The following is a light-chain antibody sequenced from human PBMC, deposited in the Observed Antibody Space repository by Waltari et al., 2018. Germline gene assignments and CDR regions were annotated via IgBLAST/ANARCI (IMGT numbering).Light chain of an antibody. V-gene: IGLV1-51*02. CDR2: DND. CDR1: SSNIGNNF. CDR3: GTWDDSLNAGV. J-gene: IGLJ3*02. Sequence: QSVLTQPPSVSAAPGQKVTISCSGSSSNIGNNFVAWYQQIPGKAPKLLIYDNDRRPSGIPVRFSGSKSATSAALGITGLQTGDEADYYCGTWDDSLNAGVFGGGTKLTVL.